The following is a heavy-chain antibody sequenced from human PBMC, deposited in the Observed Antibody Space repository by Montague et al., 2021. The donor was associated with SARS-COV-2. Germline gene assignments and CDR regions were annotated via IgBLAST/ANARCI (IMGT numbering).Heavy chain of an antibody. CDR1: GGSISGHY. Sequence: SETLSLTCAVYGGSISGHYWNWSRQPPEKGKGRMGEINQSGRTNNNPYLKSRVIITVDTSKNQFSLKLSSVTAADTAVYYCARRGSSVWGVTVSAELDDWGQGTLVTVSS. CDR3: ARRGSSVWGVTVSAELDD. J-gene: IGHJ4*02. CDR2: INQSGRT. D-gene: IGHD3-10*01. V-gene: IGHV4-34*01.